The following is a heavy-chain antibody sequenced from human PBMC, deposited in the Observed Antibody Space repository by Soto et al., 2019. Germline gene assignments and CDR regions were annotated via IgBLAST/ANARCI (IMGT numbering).Heavy chain of an antibody. V-gene: IGHV4-39*01. CDR3: SRRAPEGFDP. J-gene: IGHJ5*02. Sequence: PSETLSLTWTVSGASISSSPYCWAWIRQPPGKGLEWVGSLCYSGNYYRPSLKSRVTISVDTSKNQLSLNLSSVTAADTAIYYCSRRAPEGFDPWGQGTLVTVSS. CDR2: LCYSGN. CDR1: GASISSSPYC.